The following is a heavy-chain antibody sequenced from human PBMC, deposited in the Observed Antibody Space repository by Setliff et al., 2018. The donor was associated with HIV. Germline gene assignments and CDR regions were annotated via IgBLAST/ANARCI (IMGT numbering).Heavy chain of an antibody. J-gene: IGHJ4*02. CDR1: GYTFINFG. Sequence: ASVKVSCKASGYTFINFGISWVRQAPGQGLEWMGWISAYNGNTNSAQRLQGRVTLTTDTSTSTAYMDLRSLRSDDTAVYYCARLGRTGLTTRFFDSWGQGTLVTVSS. V-gene: IGHV1-18*01. CDR3: ARLGRTGLTTRFFDS. D-gene: IGHD3-9*01. CDR2: ISAYNGNT.